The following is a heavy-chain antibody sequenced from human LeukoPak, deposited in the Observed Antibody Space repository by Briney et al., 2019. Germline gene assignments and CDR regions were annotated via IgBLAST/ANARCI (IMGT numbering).Heavy chain of an antibody. V-gene: IGHV4-59*12. CDR1: GDSIRSYY. CDR3: ARLGALHDAFDV. CDR2: IHYGGST. J-gene: IGHJ3*01. Sequence: SETLSLTCTVSGDSIRSYYWSWIRQPPGKGLEWIGNIHYGGSTKYNSSLKSRVTISVDTSKNQFSLRVTSLTAADTAVYYCARLGALHDAFDVWGQGTLVTVSS. D-gene: IGHD3-16*01.